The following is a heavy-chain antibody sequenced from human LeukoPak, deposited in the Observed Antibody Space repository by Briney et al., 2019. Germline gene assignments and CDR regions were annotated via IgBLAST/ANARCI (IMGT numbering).Heavy chain of an antibody. Sequence: SETLSLTCTVSGGSISSGGYYWSWIRQPPGKGLEWIGYIYHSGSTYYNPSLKSRVTISVDRSKNQFSLKLSSVTAADTAVYYCARLGYCSGGSCYYDAFDIWGQGTMVTVSS. D-gene: IGHD2-15*01. V-gene: IGHV4-30-2*01. CDR1: GGSISSGGYY. CDR3: ARLGYCSGGSCYYDAFDI. J-gene: IGHJ3*02. CDR2: IYHSGST.